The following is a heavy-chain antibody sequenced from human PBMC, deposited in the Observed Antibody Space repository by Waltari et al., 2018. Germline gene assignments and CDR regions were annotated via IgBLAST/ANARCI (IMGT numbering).Heavy chain of an antibody. CDR2: IDPGDSDT. CDR1: GYSFTSYW. J-gene: IGHJ3*02. V-gene: IGHV5-51*01. CDR3: ARQRRTARLFNAFDI. Sequence: EVQLVQSGAEVKKPGESLKISCKGSGYSFTSYWIGWVRQMPGKGLEWMGIIDPGDSDTRYSPSFQGKVTISADKSSSTAYLQWSSLKASDTAMYYCARQRRTARLFNAFDIWGQGTMVTVSS. D-gene: IGHD6-6*01.